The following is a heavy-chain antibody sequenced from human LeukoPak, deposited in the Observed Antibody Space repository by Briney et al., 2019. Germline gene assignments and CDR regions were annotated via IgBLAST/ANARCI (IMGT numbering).Heavy chain of an antibody. D-gene: IGHD3-16*02. Sequence: SETLSLTCAVYGGSFSGYYWSWIRQPPGKGPEWIGEINHSGSTNYNPSLKSRVTISVDTSKNQFSLKLSSVTAADTAVYYCARGIPNYDYVWGSYRQRLLDYWGQGTLVTVSS. CDR1: GGSFSGYY. V-gene: IGHV4-34*01. CDR2: INHSGST. CDR3: ARGIPNYDYVWGSYRQRLLDY. J-gene: IGHJ4*02.